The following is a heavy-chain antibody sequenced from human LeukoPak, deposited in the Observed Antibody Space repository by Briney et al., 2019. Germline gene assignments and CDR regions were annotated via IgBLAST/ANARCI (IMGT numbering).Heavy chain of an antibody. J-gene: IGHJ5*02. CDR1: GGSISGYY. Sequence: PPETLSLTCTVSGGSISGYYWSWIRQPPGKGLEWIAYIYYSGSTKYNPSLKSRVTISVDTSRDQFSLKLSSVTAADTAVYFCASYSSGWFDPWGQGTLVTVSS. CDR3: ASYSSGWFDP. CDR2: IYYSGST. D-gene: IGHD2-21*01. V-gene: IGHV4-59*08.